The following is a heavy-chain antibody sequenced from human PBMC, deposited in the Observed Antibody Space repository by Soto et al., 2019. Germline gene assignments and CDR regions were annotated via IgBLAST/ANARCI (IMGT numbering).Heavy chain of an antibody. V-gene: IGHV3-23*01. CDR3: AKGYCSSTSCRTHYYYYYGMDV. CDR2: ISGSGGST. CDR1: GFTFSSYA. J-gene: IGHJ6*02. Sequence: GGSLRLSCAASGFTFSSYAMSWVRQAPGKGLEWGSAISGSGGSTYYADSVKGRFTISRDNSKNTLYLQMNSLRAEDTAVYYCAKGYCSSTSCRTHYYYYYGMDVWGQGTTVTVSS. D-gene: IGHD2-2*01.